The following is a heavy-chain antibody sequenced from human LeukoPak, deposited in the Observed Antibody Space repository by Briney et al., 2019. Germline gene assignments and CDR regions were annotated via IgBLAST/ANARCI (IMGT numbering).Heavy chain of an antibody. V-gene: IGHV4-59*01. CDR3: ARDVFRGFDS. CDR2: ISDIGST. J-gene: IGHJ4*02. CDR1: GGSLTRYY. D-gene: IGHD2-21*01. Sequence: PSETLSLTCTVSGGSLTRYYWSWLRQPPGKGLEWIGYISDIGSTNSNPSLKSRVTMSLDTSKNQFSLKVSPVTAADTAVYYCARDVFRGFDSWGQGTLVTVSS.